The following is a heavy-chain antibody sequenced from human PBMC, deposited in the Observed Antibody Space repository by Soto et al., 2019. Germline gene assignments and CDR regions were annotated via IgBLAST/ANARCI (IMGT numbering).Heavy chain of an antibody. Sequence: TLSLTCAVSGGSISSGGYSWSWIRQPPGKGLEWIGYIYHSGSTYYNPSLKSRVTISVDRSKNQFSLKLSSVTAADTAVYYCARHLTYCSAGSCYSDFPYYGMDVWGQGTTVTVSS. CDR1: GGSISSGGYS. CDR2: IYHSGST. CDR3: ARHLTYCSAGSCYSDFPYYGMDV. V-gene: IGHV4-30-2*01. J-gene: IGHJ6*02. D-gene: IGHD2-15*01.